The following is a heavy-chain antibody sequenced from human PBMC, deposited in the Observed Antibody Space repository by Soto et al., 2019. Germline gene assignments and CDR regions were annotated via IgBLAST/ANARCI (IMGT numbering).Heavy chain of an antibody. CDR1: GYSISSGCF. D-gene: IGHD6-19*01. Sequence: SETLSLTCAVSGYSISSGCFWGWIRQPPGKGLEWIANMYHDGNTHYNPSLKSRVTMSVDTSKNQFSLKLNSVTAADTAVYYCARSAGYRSGWYPYYFDYWGQGALVTVSS. V-gene: IGHV4-38-2*01. J-gene: IGHJ4*02. CDR3: ARSAGYRSGWYPYYFDY. CDR2: MYHDGNT.